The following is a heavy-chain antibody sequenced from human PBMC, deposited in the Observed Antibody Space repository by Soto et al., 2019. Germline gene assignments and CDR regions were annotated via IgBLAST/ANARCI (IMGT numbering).Heavy chain of an antibody. V-gene: IGHV1-3*01. CDR1: GYTFTTYA. CDR3: ASFNTVRVVTAMPL. J-gene: IGHJ3*01. CDR2: IDPGNGNT. Sequence: QVQLVQSGAEVKRPGASVRVSCSASGYTFTTYAMHWVRQAPGQSLEWMGWIDPGNGNTRYSRNFQGRVTITRDTSASTAYMDLSNLRSEDTAVYDCASFNTVRVVTAMPLWGQGTMVTVSS. D-gene: IGHD2-21*02.